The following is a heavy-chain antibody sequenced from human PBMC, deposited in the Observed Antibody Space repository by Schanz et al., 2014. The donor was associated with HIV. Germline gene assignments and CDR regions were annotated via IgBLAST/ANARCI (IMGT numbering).Heavy chain of an antibody. D-gene: IGHD1-26*01. CDR1: GFTFTNHA. J-gene: IGHJ4*02. CDR3: VKAKGSYSATTFYFDF. V-gene: IGHV3-23*04. Sequence: VQLVESGGGVVQPGGSLRLSCAASGFTFTNHALSWVRQAPGRGLEWVSTVIGSGVRTIYADSVKGRFTISRDNSKNTLSLHMNSLRVEDTAVYYCVKAKGSYSATTFYFDFWGQGTLVTVSS. CDR2: VIGSGVRT.